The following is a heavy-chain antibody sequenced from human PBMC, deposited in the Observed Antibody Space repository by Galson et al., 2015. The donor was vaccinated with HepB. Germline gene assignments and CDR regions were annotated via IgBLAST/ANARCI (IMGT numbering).Heavy chain of an antibody. CDR1: GYTFTSYY. V-gene: IGHV1-46*01. CDR3: ARSLVVVPASLYYYGMDV. CDR2: INPSGDST. Sequence: SVKVSCKASGYTFTSYYMHWVRQAPGQGLEWMGIINPSGDSTNYAQKFQGRITMTGDTSTSTAYMELSSLRSEDTAVYYCARSLVVVPASLYYYGMDVWGQGTTVTVSS. D-gene: IGHD2-2*01. J-gene: IGHJ6*02.